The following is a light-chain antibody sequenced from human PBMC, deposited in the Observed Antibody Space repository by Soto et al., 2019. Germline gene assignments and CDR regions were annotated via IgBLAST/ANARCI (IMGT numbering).Light chain of an antibody. CDR1: SSNIGSNS. CDR2: RNN. V-gene: IGLV1-47*01. CDR3: ATWDDSLSGFV. J-gene: IGLJ1*01. Sequence: QSVLTQAPSVSGTPGQRVTISCSGSSSNIGSNSVYWYQHLTGTAPKLLIYRNNQRPSGVPDRISGSKSDTSASLAISGLRSEDEADYYCATWDDSLSGFVFGTGTKVTAL.